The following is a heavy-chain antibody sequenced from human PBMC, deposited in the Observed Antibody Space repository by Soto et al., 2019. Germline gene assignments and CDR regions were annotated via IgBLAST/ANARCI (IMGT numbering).Heavy chain of an antibody. J-gene: IGHJ3*02. Sequence: QVQLVQSGAEVKKPGASVKVSCKASGYTFTSYGISWVRQAPGQGRGWMGWISAYNGNTNYAQKLQGRVTMTTDTSTSTAYMELRSLRSDDTAVYYCAGAVYGSGTTGAFDIWGQGTMATVSS. CDR1: GYTFTSYG. CDR2: ISAYNGNT. D-gene: IGHD3-10*01. V-gene: IGHV1-18*01. CDR3: AGAVYGSGTTGAFDI.